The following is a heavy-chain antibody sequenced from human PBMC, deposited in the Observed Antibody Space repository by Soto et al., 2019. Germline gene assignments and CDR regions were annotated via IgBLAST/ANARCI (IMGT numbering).Heavy chain of an antibody. J-gene: IGHJ4*02. Sequence: QVQLQESGPGLVEPSGTLSLTCAVSGASISTNNWWSWVRQPPGKGLVWIGEVYHSGSTNCNPSLKSRVTISIDKSKNQFSLRLTSMTAADTAVYYCAVPGAGDFDYWSQGTLVTVSS. CDR1: GASISTNNW. V-gene: IGHV4-4*02. CDR3: AVPGAGDFDY. CDR2: VYHSGST. D-gene: IGHD6-13*01.